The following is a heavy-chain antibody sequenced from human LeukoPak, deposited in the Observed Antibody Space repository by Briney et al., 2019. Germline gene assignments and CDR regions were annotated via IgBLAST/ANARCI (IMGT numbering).Heavy chain of an antibody. V-gene: IGHV4-39*01. Sequence: SETLSLTCTVSGGSISSSIYYWGWIRQPPGKGLELIGHVYYTGSAYFNPSLKSRVTKSVDTSKNQFSLNLSSVTAADTAVYYCARHVGSGNYFDYWGQGTLVTVSS. J-gene: IGHJ4*02. D-gene: IGHD2-15*01. CDR2: VYYTGSA. CDR1: GGSISSSIYY. CDR3: ARHVGSGNYFDY.